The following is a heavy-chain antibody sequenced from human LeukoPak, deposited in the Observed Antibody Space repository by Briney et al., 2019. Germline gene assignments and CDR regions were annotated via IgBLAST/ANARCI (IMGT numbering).Heavy chain of an antibody. CDR3: ARLYYYDSSDYYADDY. J-gene: IGHJ4*02. CDR2: ISAYNGNT. CDR1: GYTFTSYG. Sequence: GASVKVSCKASGYTFTSYGISWVRQAPGQGLEWMGWISAYNGNTNYAQKLQGRVTMTTDTSTSTAYMELRSLRSDDTAVYYCARLYYYDSSDYYADDYWGQGTLVTVSS. V-gene: IGHV1-18*01. D-gene: IGHD3-22*01.